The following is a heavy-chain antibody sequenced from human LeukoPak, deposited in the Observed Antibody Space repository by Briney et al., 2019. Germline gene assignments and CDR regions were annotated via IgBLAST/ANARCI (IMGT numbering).Heavy chain of an antibody. CDR3: TREGYTSDWSPPAY. J-gene: IGHJ4*02. CDR2: IKPDGSEK. CDR1: GFSFSGYW. V-gene: IGHV3-7*01. Sequence: TGGSLRLSCVASGFSFSGYWMSWVRQAPGKGLEWVADIKPDGSEKYYVDSVEGRFTISRDNAKNSLYLQMNSLSGEDTAVYYCTREGYTSDWSPPAYWGQGVLVTVSS. D-gene: IGHD2-15*01.